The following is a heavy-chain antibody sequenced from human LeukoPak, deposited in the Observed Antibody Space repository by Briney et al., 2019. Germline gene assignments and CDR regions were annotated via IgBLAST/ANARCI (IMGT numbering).Heavy chain of an antibody. Sequence: PGGSLRLSCAASGFTFSSYAMHWVRQAPGKGLEWVAVISYDGSNKYYADSVKGRFTISRDNSKNTLYLQMNSLRAEDTAVYYCARDGPDATVYYFDYWGQGTLVTVSS. CDR2: ISYDGSNK. CDR3: ARDGPDATVYYFDY. CDR1: GFTFSSYA. V-gene: IGHV3-30*04. J-gene: IGHJ4*02. D-gene: IGHD4-17*01.